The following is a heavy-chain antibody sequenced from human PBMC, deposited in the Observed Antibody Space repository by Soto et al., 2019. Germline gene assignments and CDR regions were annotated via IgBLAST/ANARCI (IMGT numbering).Heavy chain of an antibody. CDR2: IIPIFGTA. CDR3: ARDVGSGYPLGYFDY. J-gene: IGHJ4*02. CDR1: GGTFSSYA. V-gene: IGHV1-69*13. Sequence: PSVKVSCKASGGTFSSYAISWVRQAPGQGLEWMGGIIPIFGTANYAQKFQGRVTITADESTSTAYMELSSLRSEDTAVYYCARDVGSGYPLGYFDYWGQGTLVTV. D-gene: IGHD3-22*01.